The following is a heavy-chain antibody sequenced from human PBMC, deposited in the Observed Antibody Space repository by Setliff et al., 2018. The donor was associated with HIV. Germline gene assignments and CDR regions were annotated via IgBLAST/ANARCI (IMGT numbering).Heavy chain of an antibody. D-gene: IGHD5-12*01. Sequence: PSETLSLTCTVSGGSISSHYWSWIRQPPGKGLEWIGYIYDSGSTNYNPSLKSRVTVSLDTSKNQFSLKLGSVTAADTAVYYCAREVRDGYKYYFDCWGQGTLVTVSS. V-gene: IGHV4-59*11. J-gene: IGHJ4*02. CDR2: IYDSGST. CDR1: GGSISSHY. CDR3: AREVRDGYKYYFDC.